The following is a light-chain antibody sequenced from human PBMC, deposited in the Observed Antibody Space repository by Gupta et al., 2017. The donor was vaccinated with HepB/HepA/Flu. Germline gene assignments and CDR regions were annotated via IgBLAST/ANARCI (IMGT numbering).Light chain of an antibody. CDR1: HSIRGW. V-gene: IGKV1-12*01. CDR2: ATS. Sequence: DIPMTQSPSSVSASFGDSVTITCRASHSIRGWLAWYQQKPGQAPKLLIYATSNLQNGVPSRFSGSGSGTDFTLTISSLQPEDFATYYCQQTISYPLTFGGGTRVQIK. CDR3: QQTISYPLT. J-gene: IGKJ4*01.